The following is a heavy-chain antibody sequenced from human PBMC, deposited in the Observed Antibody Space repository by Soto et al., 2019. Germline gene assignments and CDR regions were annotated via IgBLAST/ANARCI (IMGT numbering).Heavy chain of an antibody. D-gene: IGHD2-2*01. CDR3: ARVTRYASSNYFDQ. V-gene: IGHV3-30*02. CDR1: GFTFNSNG. Sequence: GGSLRLSCAASGFTFNSNGMHWVRQAPGKGLEWVASIRSDGTEKYYADSVKGRFTISRDNSKNTLYLQMNSLRAEDTALYHCARVTRYASSNYFDQWGQGTLVTVSS. CDR2: IRSDGTEK. J-gene: IGHJ4*02.